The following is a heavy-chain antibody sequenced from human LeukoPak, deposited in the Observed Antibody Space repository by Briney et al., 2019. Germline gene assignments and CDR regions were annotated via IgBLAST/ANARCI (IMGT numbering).Heavy chain of an antibody. D-gene: IGHD3-10*01. V-gene: IGHV4-4*07. Sequence: SETLSLTCTVSDGSIDTYYWSWIRQPAGKGLEWIGRIYTSGDTNYNPSLKSRVTISVDTSKNQFSLKVRSVTAADTAVYYCARAFAHRGFDPWGQGTLVTVSS. J-gene: IGHJ5*02. CDR1: DGSIDTYY. CDR3: ARAFAHRGFDP. CDR2: IYTSGDT.